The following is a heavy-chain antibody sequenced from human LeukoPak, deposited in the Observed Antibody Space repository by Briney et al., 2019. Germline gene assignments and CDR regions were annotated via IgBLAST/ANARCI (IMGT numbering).Heavy chain of an antibody. V-gene: IGHV3-23*01. J-gene: IGHJ6*02. CDR1: GFTFSSYA. D-gene: IGHD3-3*01. CDR2: ISGSGGST. CDR3: AKVHGRFLDFYYGMDV. Sequence: GGSLRLSCAASGFTFSSYAMSWVRQAPGKGLELVSAISGSGGSTYYADSVKGRFTISRDNSKNTLYLQMNSLRAEDTAVYYCAKVHGRFLDFYYGMDVWGHGTTVTVSS.